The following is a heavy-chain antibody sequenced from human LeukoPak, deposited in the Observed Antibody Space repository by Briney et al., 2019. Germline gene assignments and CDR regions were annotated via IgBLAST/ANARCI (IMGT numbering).Heavy chain of an antibody. D-gene: IGHD3-22*01. J-gene: IGHJ4*02. CDR1: GFTFSSYG. Sequence: PGGSLRLSCAASGFTFSSYGMSWVRQAPGKGLEWVSAISGSGGSTYYADSVKGRFTISRDNSKNTLYLQMNSLRAEDTAVYYCAKGSSGYRYYFDYWGQGTLVTVSS. CDR2: ISGSGGST. V-gene: IGHV3-23*01. CDR3: AKGSSGYRYYFDY.